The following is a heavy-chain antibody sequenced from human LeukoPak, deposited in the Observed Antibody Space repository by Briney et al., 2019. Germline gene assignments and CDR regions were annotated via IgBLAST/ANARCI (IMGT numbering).Heavy chain of an antibody. D-gene: IGHD3-22*01. V-gene: IGHV3-7*01. CDR2: IKQDGSEK. CDR1: GFTFNNYW. CDR3: ARDPRTMIGAWVY. Sequence: PGGSLRLSCAASGFTFNNYWMSWVRQAPGKGLEWVANIKQDGSEKYYVDSVKGRFTISRDNAKNSLYLQMNSLRAEDTAVYYCARDPRTMIGAWVYWGQGTLVTVSS. J-gene: IGHJ4*02.